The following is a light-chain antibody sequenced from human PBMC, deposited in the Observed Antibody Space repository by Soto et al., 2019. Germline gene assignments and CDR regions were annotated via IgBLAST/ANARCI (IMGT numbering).Light chain of an antibody. V-gene: IGKV3-20*01. CDR1: QSVSSSY. Sequence: EIVLTQSPGTLSLSPGERATLSCRASQSVSSSYLAWYQQKPGQAPRVLIYGASSRATGIPDRFSGSGSGTEFTLPMSRLEPEDFEVYFCQQYGNSPPNTFGQGTKVEIK. J-gene: IGKJ2*01. CDR2: GAS. CDR3: QQYGNSPPNT.